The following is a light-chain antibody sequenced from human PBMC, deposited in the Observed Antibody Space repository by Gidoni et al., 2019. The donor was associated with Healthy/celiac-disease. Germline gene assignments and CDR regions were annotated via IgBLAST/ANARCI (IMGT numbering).Light chain of an antibody. CDR2: DAS. CDR1: NIGSKS. CDR3: QVCASSSAHVV. V-gene: IGLV3-21*03. J-gene: IGLJ2*01. Sequence: EVLTQPRSGAVAPGKTARITWGGNNIGSKSVHWYQQKPGQAPVLVVYDASARHSGIPERFSGSNSGNSATLPIIRVEAGDEADYYCQVCASSSAHVVFGGGTTLTVL.